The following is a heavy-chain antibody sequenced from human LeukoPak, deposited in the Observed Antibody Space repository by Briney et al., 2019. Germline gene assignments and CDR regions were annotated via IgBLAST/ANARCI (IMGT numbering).Heavy chain of an antibody. CDR1: GFTFSSYW. J-gene: IGHJ3*02. CDR2: INSEGRST. CDR3: AIDRWELDAFDI. Sequence: GGSLRLSCAASGFTFSSYWMHWVRQAPGKGLVWVSRINSEGRSTSYANSVRGRITISRDNAKNTLYLQMNSLRAEDTAVYYCAIDRWELDAFDIWGQGAMVTVSS. V-gene: IGHV3-74*01. D-gene: IGHD1-26*01.